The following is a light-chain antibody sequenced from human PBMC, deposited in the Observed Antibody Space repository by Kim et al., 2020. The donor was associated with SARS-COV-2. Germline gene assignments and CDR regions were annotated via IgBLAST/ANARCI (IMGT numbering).Light chain of an antibody. V-gene: IGLV3-21*04. J-gene: IGLJ2*01. CDR2: YDS. CDR3: QVWDNSRDHVI. CDR1: NIGSQT. Sequence: SYELTQPPSVSVAPGKTATITCGLNNIGSQTVHWYQHKPGQAPVLVIHYDSDRPAGITERFSGSFSANLATLHIARVEAGDEADYYCQVWDNSRDHVIFGGWTQLTVL.